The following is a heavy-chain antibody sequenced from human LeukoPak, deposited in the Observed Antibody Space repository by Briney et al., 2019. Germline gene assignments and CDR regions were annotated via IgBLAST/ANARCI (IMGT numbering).Heavy chain of an antibody. CDR3: AKGKGYCSGGSCYPIDY. CDR1: GFTFSSYA. J-gene: IGHJ4*02. Sequence: GGSLRLSCAASGFTFSSYAMSWVRQAPGKGLEWVSAISGSGGSTYYADSVKGRFTISRDNSKNTLYLQMNSLRAEDTAVYYCAKGKGYCSGGSCYPIDYWGQGTLATVSS. CDR2: ISGSGGST. V-gene: IGHV3-23*01. D-gene: IGHD2-15*01.